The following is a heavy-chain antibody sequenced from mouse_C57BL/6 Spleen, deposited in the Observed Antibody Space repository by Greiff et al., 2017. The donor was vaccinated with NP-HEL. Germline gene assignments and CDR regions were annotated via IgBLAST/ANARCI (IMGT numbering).Heavy chain of an antibody. Sequence: QVQLQQPGAKLVKPGASVKMSCKASGYTFTSYWITWVKQRPGQGLEWIGDIYPGSGSTNYNEKFKSKATLTVDTSSSTAYMQLSSLTSEDSAVYYCARSFITTVVDAMDYWGQGTSVTVSS. CDR3: ARSFITTVVDAMDY. D-gene: IGHD1-1*01. J-gene: IGHJ4*01. CDR2: IYPGSGST. V-gene: IGHV1-55*01. CDR1: GYTFTSYW.